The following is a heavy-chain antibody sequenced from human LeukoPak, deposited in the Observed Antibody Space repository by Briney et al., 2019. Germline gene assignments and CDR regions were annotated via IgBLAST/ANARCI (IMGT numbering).Heavy chain of an antibody. CDR3: ARRGVGRPFDY. D-gene: IGHD2-15*01. Sequence: SETLSLTCTVSGASISSYYWTWIRQPPGKGLEWIAYIYYSGSAYYNPSLKSRVTISADTSKNQFSLKLSSVPAADTAVYYCARRGVGRPFDYRGQGTLVTVSS. J-gene: IGHJ4*02. CDR2: IYYSGSA. CDR1: GASISSYY. V-gene: IGHV4-59*12.